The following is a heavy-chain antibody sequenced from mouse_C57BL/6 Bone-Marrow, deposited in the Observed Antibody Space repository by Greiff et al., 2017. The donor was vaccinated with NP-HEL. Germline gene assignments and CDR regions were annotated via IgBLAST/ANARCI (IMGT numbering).Heavy chain of an antibody. CDR2: ISSGSSTI. D-gene: IGHD1-1*01. Sequence: DVMLVESGGGLVKPGGSLKLSCAASGFTFSDYGMHWVRQAPEKGLEWVAYISSGSSTIYYADTVKGRFTISRDNAKNTLFLQMTSLRAEDTALYYCTRYYYYWYFDVWGTRTPVTVSA. J-gene: IGHJ1*03. V-gene: IGHV5-17*01. CDR3: TRYYYYWYFDV. CDR1: GFTFSDYG.